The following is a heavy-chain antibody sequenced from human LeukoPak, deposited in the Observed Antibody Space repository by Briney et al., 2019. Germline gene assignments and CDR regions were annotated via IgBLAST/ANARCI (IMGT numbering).Heavy chain of an antibody. CDR2: ITASGGST. D-gene: IGHD5-24*01. V-gene: IGHV1-46*01. Sequence: ASVKVSCKASGYTFTNYYMHWVRQAPGQGLEWMGIITASGGSTTYAQKFQGRVTMTRDTSTSTVYLEQSSLRSEDTAVYYCARAMGDGYTGVRGEFDYWGQGTRVTVSS. CDR3: ARAMGDGYTGVRGEFDY. CDR1: GYTFTNYY. J-gene: IGHJ3*01.